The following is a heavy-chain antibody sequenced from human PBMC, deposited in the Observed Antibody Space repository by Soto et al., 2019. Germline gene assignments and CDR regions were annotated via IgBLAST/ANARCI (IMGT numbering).Heavy chain of an antibody. D-gene: IGHD5-12*01. CDR3: AHSLVEMATIHNLIDPFDY. CDR2: IYWDDDK. CDR1: GFSLSTSGVG. V-gene: IGHV2-5*02. Sequence: SGPTLVNPTQTLTLTCTFSGFSLSTSGVGVGWIRQPPGKALEWLALIYWDDDKRYSPSLKSRLTITKDTSKNQVVLTMTNMDPVDTATYYCAHSLVEMATIHNLIDPFDYWGQGTLVTVSS. J-gene: IGHJ4*02.